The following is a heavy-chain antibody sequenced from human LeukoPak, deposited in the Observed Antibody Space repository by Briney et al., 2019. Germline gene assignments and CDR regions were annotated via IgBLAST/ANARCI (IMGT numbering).Heavy chain of an antibody. CDR2: ISSSSSTK. J-gene: IGHJ4*02. Sequence: GGSLRLSCAASGFTFSSYSMNWVRQAPGKGLEWVSYISSSSSTKYYADSVKGRFTISRDNAKNSLYMQMNSLRAEDTAVYYCERDIEGGIAAAGTLGGQGTLVTVSS. CDR1: GFTFSSYS. CDR3: ERDIEGGIAAAGTL. V-gene: IGHV3-48*01. D-gene: IGHD6-13*01.